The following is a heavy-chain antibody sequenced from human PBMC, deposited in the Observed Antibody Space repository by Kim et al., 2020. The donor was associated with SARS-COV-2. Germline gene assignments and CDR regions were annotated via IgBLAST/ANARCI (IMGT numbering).Heavy chain of an antibody. J-gene: IGHJ4*02. CDR1: GFTFSDYY. CDR2: ISSSSSYT. Sequence: GGSLRLSCAASGFTFSDYYMSWIRQAPGKGLEWVSYISSSSSYTNYADSVKGRFTISRDNAKNSLYLQMNSLRAEDTAVYYCARRERYYGSGSYLVDYWGQGTLVTVSS. V-gene: IGHV3-11*06. D-gene: IGHD3-10*01. CDR3: ARRERYYGSGSYLVDY.